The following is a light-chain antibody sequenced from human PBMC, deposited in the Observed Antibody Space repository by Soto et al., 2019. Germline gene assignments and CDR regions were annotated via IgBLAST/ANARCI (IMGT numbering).Light chain of an antibody. CDR3: QQYYSSPLS. J-gene: IGKJ5*01. Sequence: TVMTQSPGSLAVSLGERATINCKSSQSVLYNSKNQNYLAWYQQKPGQPPKLLIYWASTRESGVPDRFRGSGFGTHFTLTITSLQAEDAGVYYCQQYYSSPLSFGQGTRLDIK. V-gene: IGKV4-1*01. CDR2: WAS. CDR1: QSVLYNSKNQNY.